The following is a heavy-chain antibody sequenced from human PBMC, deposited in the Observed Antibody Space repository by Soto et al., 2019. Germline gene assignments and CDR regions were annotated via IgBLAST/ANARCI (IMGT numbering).Heavy chain of an antibody. V-gene: IGHV3-64*01. CDR2: ISSNGSST. D-gene: IGHD2-21*02. J-gene: IGHJ5*02. CDR1: GFTFSSDW. Sequence: GGSLRLSCAASGFTFSSDWMHWVRQAPGKGLEYVSAISSNGSSTNYANSVKGRFTISRDNSKNTLYLQMGSLRAEDMAVYYCARALTAIRSTLAFWFDPWGQGTLVTVSS. CDR3: ARALTAIRSTLAFWFDP.